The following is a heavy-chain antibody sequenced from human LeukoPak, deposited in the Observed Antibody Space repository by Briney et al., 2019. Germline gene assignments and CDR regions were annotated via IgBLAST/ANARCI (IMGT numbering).Heavy chain of an antibody. V-gene: IGHV4-59*01. Sequence: SETLSLTCTVSGGSISSYYWSWIRQPPGKGLEWIGYIYYSGSTNYNPSLKSRVTISVDTSKNQFSLKLSSVTAADTAVYYCARWPRGYCSGGSCSNWFDPWGQGTLVTVSS. CDR1: GGSISSYY. CDR3: ARWPRGYCSGGSCSNWFDP. D-gene: IGHD2-15*01. J-gene: IGHJ5*02. CDR2: IYYSGST.